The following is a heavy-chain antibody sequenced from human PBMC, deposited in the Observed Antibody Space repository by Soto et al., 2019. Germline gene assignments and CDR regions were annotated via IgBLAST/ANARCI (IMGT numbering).Heavy chain of an antibody. D-gene: IGHD3-3*01. J-gene: IGHJ4*02. CDR3: AREARHVVDSDFRAAYFTYFDQ. CDR1: GYTFTGHY. Sequence: QVQLVQSGAEVRKPGASVRVSCKASGYTFTGHYIHWVRQAPGQGLEWMGWINPNSGATNYAQKFQAWVSMSGDSSISSAYMELTSLRSDATAVYYCAREARHVVDSDFRAAYFTYFDQWGQGTLVTVSS. CDR2: INPNSGAT. V-gene: IGHV1-2*04.